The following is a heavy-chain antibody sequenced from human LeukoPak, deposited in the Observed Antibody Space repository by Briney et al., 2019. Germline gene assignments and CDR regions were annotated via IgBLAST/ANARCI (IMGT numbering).Heavy chain of an antibody. Sequence: PGGSLRLSCAASGFTFSSYSMHWVRQAPGKGLEWVSYISSSGSTIYYADSVKGRFTISRDNAKNSLYLQMNSLRAEDTAVYYCARTYYDILTGYNPYFDYWGQGILVTVSS. CDR3: ARTYYDILTGYNPYFDY. CDR1: GFTFSSYS. V-gene: IGHV3-48*04. J-gene: IGHJ4*02. D-gene: IGHD3-9*01. CDR2: ISSSGSTI.